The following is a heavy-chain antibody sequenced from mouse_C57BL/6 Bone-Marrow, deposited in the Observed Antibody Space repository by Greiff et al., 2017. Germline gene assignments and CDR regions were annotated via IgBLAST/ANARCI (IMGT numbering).Heavy chain of an antibody. CDR1: GFNIKDDY. D-gene: IGHD2-4*01. CDR3: TTGITTIFDY. V-gene: IGHV14-4*01. J-gene: IGHJ2*01. CDR2: IDPENGDT. Sequence: VHVKQSGAELVRPGASVKLSCTASGFNIKDDYMHWVKQRPEQGLEWIGWIDPENGDTEYASKFQGKATITADTSSNTAYLQLSSLTSEDTAVYYCTTGITTIFDYWGQGTTLTVSS.